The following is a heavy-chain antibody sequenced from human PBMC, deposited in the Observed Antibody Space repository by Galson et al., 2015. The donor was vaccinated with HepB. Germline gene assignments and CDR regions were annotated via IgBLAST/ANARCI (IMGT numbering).Heavy chain of an antibody. CDR3: ARGSGGGGTLRP. D-gene: IGHD2-15*01. Sequence: SVKVSCKASGYTFTSYAMYWVRQAPGQRLEWMGWINADNGNTKYSQKFQGRVTITRDTSASTAYMELSSLRSEDTAVYYCARGSGGGGTLRPWGQGTLVTVSA. CDR2: INADNGNT. V-gene: IGHV1-3*01. J-gene: IGHJ5*02. CDR1: GYTFTSYA.